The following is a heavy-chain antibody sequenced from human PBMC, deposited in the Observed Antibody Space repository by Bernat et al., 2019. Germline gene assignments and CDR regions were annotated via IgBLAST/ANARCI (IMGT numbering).Heavy chain of an antibody. Sequence: EVQLVESGGGLVKPGGSLRLACAASGSTFSNAWMSWVRQAPGKGLEWVGRIKIKTDGGTTDYAAPVKGRFTISTDDSRSTLYLQMNSLKTEDTAVYYCTTGVSVVAATRDAFDIWGQGTMVTVSS. D-gene: IGHD2-15*01. CDR1: GSTFSNAW. J-gene: IGHJ3*02. V-gene: IGHV3-15*01. CDR2: IKIKTDGGTT. CDR3: TTGVSVVAATRDAFDI.